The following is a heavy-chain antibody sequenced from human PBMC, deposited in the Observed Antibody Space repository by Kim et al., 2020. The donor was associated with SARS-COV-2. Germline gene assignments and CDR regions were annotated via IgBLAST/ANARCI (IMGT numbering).Heavy chain of an antibody. CDR1: GFSFSGYY. V-gene: IGHV3-11*06. J-gene: IGHJ5*01. Sequence: GGSLRLSCAASGFSFSGYYMSWTRQAPGGGLEWIAYISSRSTVTKYADSVKGRFTISRDNAKNSLYLQMNNLRAEDTAVYYCATTGYDPDSWGQGTLVTVSS. CDR2: ISSRSTVT. CDR3: ATTGYDPDS. D-gene: IGHD5-12*01.